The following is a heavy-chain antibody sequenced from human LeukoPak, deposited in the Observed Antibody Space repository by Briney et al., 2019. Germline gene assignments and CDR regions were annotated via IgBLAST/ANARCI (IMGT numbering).Heavy chain of an antibody. D-gene: IGHD3-9*01. CDR2: MSFSGSA. V-gene: IGHV4-4*09. Sequence: PSETLSLTCAVFGVSMNNNYWAWIRQSPGGKLEWIGYMSFSGSATYNPSLNSRVSISVDSSKNQFSLDLTSLTAADTAVYYCARGDDLLTGSYDWFNPWGQGTLVIVSS. CDR1: GVSMNNNY. CDR3: ARGDDLLTGSYDWFNP. J-gene: IGHJ5*02.